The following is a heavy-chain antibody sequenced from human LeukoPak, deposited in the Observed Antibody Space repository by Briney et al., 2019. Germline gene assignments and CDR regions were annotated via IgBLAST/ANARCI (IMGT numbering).Heavy chain of an antibody. J-gene: IGHJ4*02. V-gene: IGHV4-61*02. CDR2: TYTSGST. CDR1: GGSISSGSYY. D-gene: IGHD3-3*01. CDR3: ARDPVDFWSPNY. Sequence: PSQTLSLTCTVSGGSISSGSYYWSWIRQPAGRGLEWIGRTYTSGSTNYNPSLKSRVTISVDTSKNQFSLKLSSVTAADTAVYYCARDPVDFWSPNYWGQGTLVTVS.